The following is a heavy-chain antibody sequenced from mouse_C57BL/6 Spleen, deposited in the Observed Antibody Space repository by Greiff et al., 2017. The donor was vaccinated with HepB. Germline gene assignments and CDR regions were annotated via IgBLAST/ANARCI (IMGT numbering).Heavy chain of an antibody. CDR1: GYTFTSYW. D-gene: IGHD1-1*01. CDR2: IDPNSGGT. V-gene: IGHV1-72*01. CDR3: ARNPLYYGSSYPAWFAY. J-gene: IGHJ3*01. Sequence: VKLQESGAELVKPGASVKLSCKASGYTFTSYWMHWVKQRPGRGLEWIGRIDPNSGGTKYNEKFKSKATLTVDKPSSTAYMQLSSLTSEDSAVYYCARNPLYYGSSYPAWFAYWGQGTLVTVSA.